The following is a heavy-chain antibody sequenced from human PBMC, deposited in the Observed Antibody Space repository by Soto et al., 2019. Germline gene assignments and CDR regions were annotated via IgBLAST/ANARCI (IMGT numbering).Heavy chain of an antibody. CDR1: GGSISSSSYY. J-gene: IGHJ3*02. CDR3: ARHGTVTTSDAFDI. V-gene: IGHV4-39*01. Sequence: QLQLQESGPGLVKPSETLSLTCTVSGGSISSSSYYWGWIRQPPGKGLEWIGSIYYSGSTYYNPSLQRRVTISVDTAKNQFSLKLSSVTAADTAVYYCARHGTVTTSDAFDIWGQGTMVTVSS. D-gene: IGHD4-17*01. CDR2: IYYSGST.